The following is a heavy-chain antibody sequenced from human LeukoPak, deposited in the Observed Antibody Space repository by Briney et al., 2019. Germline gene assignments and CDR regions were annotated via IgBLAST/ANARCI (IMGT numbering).Heavy chain of an antibody. CDR1: GGSISSYY. Sequence: SETLSLTCTVSGGSISSYYWSWIRQPPGKGLEWIGYIYYSGSTNYNPSLKSRVTISVDTSKNQFSLKLSSVTAADTAVYYCASGSIAARRAFDIWGRGTMVTVSS. CDR2: IYYSGST. V-gene: IGHV4-59*01. D-gene: IGHD6-6*01. CDR3: ASGSIAARRAFDI. J-gene: IGHJ3*02.